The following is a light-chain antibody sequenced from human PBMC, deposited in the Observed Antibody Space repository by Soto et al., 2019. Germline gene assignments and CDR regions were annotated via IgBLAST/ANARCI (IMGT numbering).Light chain of an antibody. J-gene: IGKJ4*01. CDR3: QQRGHWPRT. CDR1: QSISRS. V-gene: IGKV3-11*01. Sequence: EIVLTQSPATLSLSPGERAILSCRASQSISRSLAWYQQRSGQAPRLLIYDASTRATGIPARFSGSGSGTDFTLTISSLEPEDFAVYYCQQRGHWPRTFAGGTKVEVK. CDR2: DAS.